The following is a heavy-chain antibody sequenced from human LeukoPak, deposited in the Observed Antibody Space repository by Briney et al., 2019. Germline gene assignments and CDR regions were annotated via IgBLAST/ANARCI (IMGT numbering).Heavy chain of an antibody. D-gene: IGHD3-22*01. Sequence: SRSLTLSCAVSGFTFYDYAMHWVRQAPGKGLERVSGISWNSGSIGYADSVKGRFTISRDNAKNSLYLQMTSLRAEDTALYYCAKDDQFGYYYDISGFFDYWGQGTLVTVSS. CDR3: AKDDQFGYYYDISGFFDY. V-gene: IGHV3-9*01. CDR2: ISWNSGSI. J-gene: IGHJ4*02. CDR1: GFTFYDYA.